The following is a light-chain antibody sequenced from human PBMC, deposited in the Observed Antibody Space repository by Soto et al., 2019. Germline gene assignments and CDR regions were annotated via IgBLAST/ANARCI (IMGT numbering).Light chain of an antibody. Sequence: EIVLTQSPGTLSLSPGDRATLSCRTSQSVNSRYLAWYQQRPGQAPRLLIYAASSRPAGIPDRFSGSGSGTDFTLTIVRLEPEDAGMFYCHKYGSSPHTFGQGTKLEIK. J-gene: IGKJ2*01. CDR3: HKYGSSPHT. CDR1: QSVNSRY. V-gene: IGKV3-20*01. CDR2: AAS.